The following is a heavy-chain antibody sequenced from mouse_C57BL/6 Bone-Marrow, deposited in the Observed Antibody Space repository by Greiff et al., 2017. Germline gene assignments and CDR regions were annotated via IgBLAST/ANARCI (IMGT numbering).Heavy chain of an antibody. CDR3: AITTVVTTEAMDY. CDR1: GFTFSDYG. CDR2: ISSGSSTI. D-gene: IGHD1-1*01. Sequence: DVQLVESGGGLVKPGGSLKLSCAASGFTFSDYGMHWVRQAPEKGLAWVAYISSGSSTIYYADTVKGRFTISRDHAKHTPFLQMTSLRSADTAMYYWAITTVVTTEAMDYGGQGTSVTVSS. J-gene: IGHJ4*01. V-gene: IGHV5-17*01.